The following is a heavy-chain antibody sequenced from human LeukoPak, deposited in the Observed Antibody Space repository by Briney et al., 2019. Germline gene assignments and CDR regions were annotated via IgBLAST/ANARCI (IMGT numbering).Heavy chain of an antibody. Sequence: GGSLRLSCAASGFTFSNYWMSWVRQAPGKGLEWVANIKQDGNEKYYVDSVKGRFTISRDNAKNSLYLQMNSLRAEDTAVYYCARGVAYLFDYWGQGTLVTVSS. V-gene: IGHV3-7*04. D-gene: IGHD5-12*01. J-gene: IGHJ4*02. CDR1: GFTFSNYW. CDR2: IKQDGNEK. CDR3: ARGVAYLFDY.